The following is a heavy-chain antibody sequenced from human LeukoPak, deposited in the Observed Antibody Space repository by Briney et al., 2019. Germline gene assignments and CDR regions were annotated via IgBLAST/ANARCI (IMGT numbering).Heavy chain of an antibody. CDR1: GFTFSSYS. D-gene: IGHD3-9*01. J-gene: IGHJ6*02. CDR3: ARDPQGNYDILTGYYLPSDYYGMDV. CDR2: ISSSSSYI. V-gene: IGHV3-21*01. Sequence: GGSPRLSCAASGFTFSSYSMNWVRQAPGKGLEWVSSISSSSSYIYYADSVKGRLTISRDNAKNSLYLQMNSLRAEDTAVYYCARDPQGNYDILTGYYLPSDYYGMDVWGQGTTVTVSS.